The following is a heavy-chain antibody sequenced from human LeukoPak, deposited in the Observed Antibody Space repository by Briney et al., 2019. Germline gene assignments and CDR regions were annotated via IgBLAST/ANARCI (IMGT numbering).Heavy chain of an antibody. D-gene: IGHD3-10*02. CDR1: GFNFGSYS. CDR2: IKQDGSEK. J-gene: IGHJ6*04. Sequence: GGSLRLSCAASGFNFGSYSMTWVRQAPGKGLEWVANIKQDGSEKYYVDSVKGRFTISRDNAKNSLYLQMNSLRAEDTAVYYCAELGITMIGGVWGKGTTVTISS. CDR3: AELGITMIGGV. V-gene: IGHV3-7*01.